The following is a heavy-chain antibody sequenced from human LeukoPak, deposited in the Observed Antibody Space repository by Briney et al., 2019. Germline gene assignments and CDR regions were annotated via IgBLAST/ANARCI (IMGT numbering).Heavy chain of an antibody. D-gene: IGHD5-18*01. Sequence: SETLSLTCTVSAGSISSYYWNWIRQPAGKGLEWVGRIYTSGSTNYNPSLKSRVTISVDTSKKQFSLKLSSVTAADTAVYYCARVGYSYGYVMDYWGQGTLVTVSS. CDR2: IYTSGST. CDR1: AGSISSYY. J-gene: IGHJ4*02. V-gene: IGHV4-4*07. CDR3: ARVGYSYGYVMDY.